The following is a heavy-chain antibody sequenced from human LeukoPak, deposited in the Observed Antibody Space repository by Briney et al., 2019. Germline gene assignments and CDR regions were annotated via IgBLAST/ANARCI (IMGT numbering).Heavy chain of an antibody. CDR3: ASSIAAGVSEAFDI. CDR2: MNPNSGNT. Sequence: ASVKVSCKASGYTFTSYDINWVRQATGQGLEWMGWMNPNSGNTGYTQKFRGRVTMTRDTSISTAYMELSSLRSEDTAMYYCASSIAAGVSEAFDIWGQGTMVTVSS. D-gene: IGHD6-13*01. CDR1: GYTFTSYD. V-gene: IGHV1-8*01. J-gene: IGHJ3*02.